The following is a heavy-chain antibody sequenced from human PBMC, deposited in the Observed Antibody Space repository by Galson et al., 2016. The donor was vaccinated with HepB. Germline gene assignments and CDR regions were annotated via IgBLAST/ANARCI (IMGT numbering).Heavy chain of an antibody. V-gene: IGHV3-23*01. J-gene: IGHJ5*02. CDR1: GFTFRNYA. CDR3: AKGTRSGFYSRWFDP. CDR2: IDGPTPNT. Sequence: SLRLSCAASGFTFRNYALSWVRRAPGKGLEWVSHIDGPTPNTPYADSVRGRFTISRDNSKNTLYLQMNSLRVEDTALYYCAKGTRSGFYSRWFDPWGQGTLVTVSS. D-gene: IGHD3-3*01.